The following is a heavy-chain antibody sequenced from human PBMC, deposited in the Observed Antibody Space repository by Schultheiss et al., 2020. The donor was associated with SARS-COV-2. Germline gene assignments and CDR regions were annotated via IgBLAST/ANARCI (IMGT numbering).Heavy chain of an antibody. V-gene: IGHV1-8*01. CDR2: MNPNSGNT. CDR1: GYTFTSYD. Sequence: ASVKVSCKASGYTFTSYDIKWVRQATGQGLEWMGWMNPNSGNTGYAQKFQGRVTMTRNTSISTAYMELSSLRSEDTAVYYCAKDLLGWFGDSFPYYYYGMGGCGQVTTVNVSS. J-gene: IGHJ6*02. CDR3: AKDLLGWFGDSFPYYYYGMGG. D-gene: IGHD3-10*01.